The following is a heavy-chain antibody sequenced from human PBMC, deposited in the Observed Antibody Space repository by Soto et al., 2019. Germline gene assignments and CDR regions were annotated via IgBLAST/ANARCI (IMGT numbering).Heavy chain of an antibody. Sequence: QVQLVQSGGEVKKPGASVKVSCKASGYTFTTFGITWVRQAPGEGLEWMGWISTSTGNTNYAQKLQGRVTLTTDTTTRRAYMELRSLTSDDTAVYFCARSPWVIVAAKSTLDYWGQGTLVPVSS. D-gene: IGHD1-26*01. J-gene: IGHJ4*02. CDR2: ISTSTGNT. V-gene: IGHV1-18*04. CDR3: ARSPWVIVAAKSTLDY. CDR1: GYTFTTFG.